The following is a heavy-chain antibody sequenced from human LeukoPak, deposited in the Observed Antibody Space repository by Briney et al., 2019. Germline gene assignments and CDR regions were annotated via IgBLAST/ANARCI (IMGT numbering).Heavy chain of an antibody. D-gene: IGHD2-21*01. CDR1: GFTFSSYG. Sequence: GGSLRLSCAASGFTFSSYGMHWVRQAPGKGLEWVAVISYDGTNKYYADSVKGRFTISRDNSKNTLYLQMNSLRAEDTAVYYCARDGDRLSLDYWGQGTLVTVSS. J-gene: IGHJ4*02. V-gene: IGHV3-30*03. CDR2: ISYDGTNK. CDR3: ARDGDRLSLDY.